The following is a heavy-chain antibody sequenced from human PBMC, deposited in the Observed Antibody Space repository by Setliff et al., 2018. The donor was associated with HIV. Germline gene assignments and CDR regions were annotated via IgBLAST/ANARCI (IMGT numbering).Heavy chain of an antibody. CDR3: ARDDYCGPDCYEYFQH. J-gene: IGHJ1*01. D-gene: IGHD2-21*02. V-gene: IGHV3-48*03. CDR2: ISSSGNVK. Sequence: GSLRLSCAASGFTFRTYEMDWVRQAPGKGLEWVSYISSSGNVKYYADSVKGRFTISRDNAKNSLSLQMNSLRAEDTAVYYCARDDYCGPDCYEYFQHWGQGTLVTVSS. CDR1: GFTFRTYE.